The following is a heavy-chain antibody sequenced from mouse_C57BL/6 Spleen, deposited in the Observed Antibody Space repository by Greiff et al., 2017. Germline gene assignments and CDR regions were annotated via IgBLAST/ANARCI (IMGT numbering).Heavy chain of an antibody. V-gene: IGHV1-80*01. CDR1: GYAFSSYW. Sequence: QVQLQQSGAELVKPGASVKISCKASGYAFSSYWMNWVKQRPGQGLEWIGQIYPGDGDTNYNGKFKGKATLTADKSSSTAYMQLSSLTSEDSAVYICSRAEQAWFAYWGRGTLVTVSA. J-gene: IGHJ3*01. CDR3: SRAEQAWFAY. CDR2: IYPGDGDT.